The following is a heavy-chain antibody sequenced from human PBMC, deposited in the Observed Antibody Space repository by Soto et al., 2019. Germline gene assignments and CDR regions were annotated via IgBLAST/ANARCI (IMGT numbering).Heavy chain of an antibody. J-gene: IGHJ5*02. Sequence: SETLSLTCTVSGGSIRGSTYYWAWLRPSPGKGLEWIASVHYGGDTYYSPSVNSRVTISVDTAKNQFSLKVYSMTAADTAVYYCARGVGSGTYYNQYNWFDPWGQGTLVTVSS. V-gene: IGHV4-39*01. CDR2: VHYGGDT. D-gene: IGHD3-10*01. CDR1: GGSIRGSTYY. CDR3: ARGVGSGTYYNQYNWFDP.